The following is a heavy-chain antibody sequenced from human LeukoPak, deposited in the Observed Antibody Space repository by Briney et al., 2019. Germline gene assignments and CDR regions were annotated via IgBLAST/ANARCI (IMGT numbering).Heavy chain of an antibody. Sequence: PSETLSLTCAVSGASVSSSNWWMWVRQPPKKGLEWIGEIHHSGSTNYNPSLKSRVTMSVDTSKNQFSLKLSSVTAADTAVYYCARGERDSGDYGYWGQGTLVTVSS. V-gene: IGHV4-4*02. CDR1: GASVSSSNW. D-gene: IGHD4-17*01. CDR2: IHHSGST. CDR3: ARGERDSGDYGY. J-gene: IGHJ4*02.